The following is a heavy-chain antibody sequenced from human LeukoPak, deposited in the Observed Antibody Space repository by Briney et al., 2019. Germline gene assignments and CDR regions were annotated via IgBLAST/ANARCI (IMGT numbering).Heavy chain of an antibody. J-gene: IGHJ4*02. CDR3: ARVVRSNYYDSPWFFDY. V-gene: IGHV3-30*01. CDR1: GFTFSSYA. Sequence: GRSLRLSCAASGFTFSSYAMHWVRQAPGKGLEWVAVISYDGSNKYYADSVKGRFTISRDNSKNTLYLQMNSLRAEDTAVYYCARVVRSNYYDSPWFFDYWGQGTLVTVSS. D-gene: IGHD3-22*01. CDR2: ISYDGSNK.